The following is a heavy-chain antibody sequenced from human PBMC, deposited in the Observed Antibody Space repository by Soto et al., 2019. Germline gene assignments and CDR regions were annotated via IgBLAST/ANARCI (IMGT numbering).Heavy chain of an antibody. D-gene: IGHD6-19*01. CDR2: INSGSSYI. J-gene: IGHJ3*02. CDR1: GFTFSSYN. CDR3: VGLTQGLGVEDAFDI. Sequence: EVQLVESGGGLVKPGGSLRLSCEVSGFTFSSYNMNWVHQAPGKGLEWVSIINSGSSYIYYADSVKGRFTISRDNAKKSLYLQMNRLTAEDTAVYYFVGLTQGLGVEDAFDIWGQGTMVTVSS. V-gene: IGHV3-21*01.